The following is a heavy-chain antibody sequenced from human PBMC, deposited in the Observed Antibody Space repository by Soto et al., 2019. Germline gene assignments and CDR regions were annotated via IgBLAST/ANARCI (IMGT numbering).Heavy chain of an antibody. D-gene: IGHD3-16*01. V-gene: IGHV4-61*01. J-gene: IGHJ6*02. CDR3: ARGPGLVTNYYYYGMDV. CDR2: IYYSGST. Sequence: SEALALTCAVSGCSVSSGSYYWSWIRQPPGKGLEWIGYIYYSGSTNYNPSLKSRVTISVDTSKNQFSLKLSSVTAADTAVYYCARGPGLVTNYYYYGMDVWGQGTTVPVSS. CDR1: GCSVSSGSYY.